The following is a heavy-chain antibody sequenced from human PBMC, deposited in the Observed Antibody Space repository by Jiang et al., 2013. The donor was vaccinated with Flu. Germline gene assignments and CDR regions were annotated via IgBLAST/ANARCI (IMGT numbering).Heavy chain of an antibody. CDR2: INPSGGST. CDR3: ARERFWSGYYDSAHPRRVLFY. CDR1: GYTFTSYY. D-gene: IGHD3-3*01. V-gene: IGHV1-46*01. J-gene: IGHJ4*02. Sequence: GYTFTSYYMHWVRQAPGQGLEWMGIINPSGGSTSYAQKFQGRVTMTRDTSTSTVYMELSSLRSEDTAVYYCARERFWSGYYDSAHPRRVLFYWGQGTLVTVSS.